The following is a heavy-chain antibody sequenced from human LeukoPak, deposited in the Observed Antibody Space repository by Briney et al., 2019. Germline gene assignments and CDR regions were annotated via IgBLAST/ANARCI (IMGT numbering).Heavy chain of an antibody. D-gene: IGHD3-22*01. V-gene: IGHV3-53*01. CDR2: IYSGGST. J-gene: IGHJ4*02. CDR3: ARVENYYDSSGYLH. Sequence: PGGSLRLSCAASGFTVSSNYMSWVRQAPGKGLEWVSVIYSGGSTYYADSVKGRFTISRGNSKNTLYLQMNSLRAEDTAVYYCARVENYYDSSGYLHWGQGTLVTVSS. CDR1: GFTVSSNY.